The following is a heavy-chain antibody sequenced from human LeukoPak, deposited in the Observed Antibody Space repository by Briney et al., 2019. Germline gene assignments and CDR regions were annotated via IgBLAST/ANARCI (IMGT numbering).Heavy chain of an antibody. Sequence: SQTLSLTCAISGDSVSSNSGSWHWIRQSPSRGLEWLGRTYYRSKWYNDYAVSVNSRITINPDASNNQLSLQLNSVTPEDTAVYYCAREEASMLDYWGQGTLVTVSS. CDR1: GDSVSSNSGS. CDR2: TYYRSKWYN. J-gene: IGHJ4*02. D-gene: IGHD2/OR15-2a*01. CDR3: AREEASMLDY. V-gene: IGHV6-1*01.